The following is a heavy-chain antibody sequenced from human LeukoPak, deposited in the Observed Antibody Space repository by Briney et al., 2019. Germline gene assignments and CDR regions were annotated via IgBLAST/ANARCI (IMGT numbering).Heavy chain of an antibody. CDR2: IRQEGSEK. CDR1: GFTFSHYW. V-gene: IGHV3-7*05. D-gene: IGHD5-18*01. J-gene: IGHJ4*02. Sequence: GGSLRLSCTASGFTFSHYWMSWVRQAPGKGLEWVANIRQEGSEKYYVDSVKGRFTISRDNAKNSLFLQMNSLRAEDTALYYCARGGYRNFDSWGQGTLVTVSS. CDR3: ARGGYRNFDS.